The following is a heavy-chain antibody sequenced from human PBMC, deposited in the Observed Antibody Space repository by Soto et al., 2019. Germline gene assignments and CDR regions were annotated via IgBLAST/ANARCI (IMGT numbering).Heavy chain of an antibody. V-gene: IGHV3-21*01. J-gene: IGHJ3*02. CDR1: GFTFSSYS. CDR2: ISSSSSYI. D-gene: IGHD2-15*01. CDR3: ARDHGLSSYAFDI. Sequence: EVQLVEPGGGLVKPGGSLRLSCAASGFTFSSYSMNWVRQAPGKGLEWVSSISSSSSYIYYADSVKGRFTISRDNAKNSLYLQMNSLRAEDTAVYYCARDHGLSSYAFDIWGQGTMVTVSS.